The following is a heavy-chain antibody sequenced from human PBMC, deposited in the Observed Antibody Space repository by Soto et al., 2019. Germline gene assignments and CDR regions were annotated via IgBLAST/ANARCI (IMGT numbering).Heavy chain of an antibody. CDR1: GYSYISYG. CDR2: IIPIVGIA. D-gene: IGHD6-19*01. V-gene: IGHV1-69*04. CDR3: ASGWYQYYFDY. Sequence: ASVKVSCKASGYSYISYGITWVRQAPGQGLEWMGRIIPIVGIANYAQKFQGRVTITADKSTSTAYMELSSLRSEDTAVYYCASGWYQYYFDYWGQGTLVTVS. J-gene: IGHJ4*02.